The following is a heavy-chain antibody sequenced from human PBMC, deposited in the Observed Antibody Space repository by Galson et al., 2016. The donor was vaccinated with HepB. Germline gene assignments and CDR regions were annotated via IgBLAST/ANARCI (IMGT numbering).Heavy chain of an antibody. J-gene: IGHJ4*02. D-gene: IGHD3-16*01. CDR3: ARGLRRGDVGPVGGPDY. Sequence: SLRLSCAASGLAFSSHLMFWVRQAPGKGLEWVSVTWYDGSSDYYAHSVKGRFTISRDNSKNTLYLQMDSLTAEDTAVYYCARGLRRGDVGPVGGPDYWGQGTLVIVSS. CDR2: TWYDGSSD. CDR1: GLAFSSHL. V-gene: IGHV3-33*07.